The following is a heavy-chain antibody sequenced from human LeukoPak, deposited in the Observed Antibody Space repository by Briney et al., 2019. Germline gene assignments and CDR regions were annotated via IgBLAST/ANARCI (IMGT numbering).Heavy chain of an antibody. D-gene: IGHD2-15*01. J-gene: IGHJ5*02. V-gene: IGHV4-59*08. CDR3: ARWYCSGGSCYRRLRFDP. Sequence: SETLSLTCTVSGGSISSYYGSCIRQPPGKGLEWIGYIYYSGSTNYNPSLKSRVTISVDTSKNQFSLKLSSVTAADTAVYYCARWYCSGGSCYRRLRFDPWGQGTLVTVSS. CDR1: GGSISSYY. CDR2: IYYSGST.